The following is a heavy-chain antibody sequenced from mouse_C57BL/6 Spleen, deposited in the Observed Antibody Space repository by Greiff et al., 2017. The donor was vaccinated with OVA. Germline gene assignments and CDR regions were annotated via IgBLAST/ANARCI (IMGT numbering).Heavy chain of an antibody. J-gene: IGHJ2*01. Sequence: VQLQQSGPELVKPGASVKISCKASGYTFTDYYMNWVKQSHGKSLEWIGDINPNNGGTSYNQKFKGKATLTVDKSSSTAYMELRSLTSEDSAVYYCAGGNYVLTGTDYWGQGTTLTVSS. CDR1: GYTFTDYY. V-gene: IGHV1-26*01. CDR2: INPNNGGT. D-gene: IGHD4-1*01. CDR3: AGGNYVLTGTDY.